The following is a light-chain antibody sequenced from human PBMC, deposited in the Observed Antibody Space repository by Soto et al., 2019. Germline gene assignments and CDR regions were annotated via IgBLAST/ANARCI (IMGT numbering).Light chain of an antibody. J-gene: IGLJ2*01. CDR2: AND. CDR3: QSYDNSLLAYV. CDR1: SSNIGAGFD. V-gene: IGLV1-40*01. Sequence: QSVLTQPPSVSGAPGQRLTISCAGTSSNIGAGFDVHWYQQLPGTAPKLLIYANDDRPSGVPDRFSGSTSGTSASLAITGLQAEDAADYYCQSYDNSLLAYVFGGGTKLTAL.